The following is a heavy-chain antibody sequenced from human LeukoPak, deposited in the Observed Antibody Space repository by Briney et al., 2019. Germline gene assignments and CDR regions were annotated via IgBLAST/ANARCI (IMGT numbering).Heavy chain of an antibody. CDR1: GFTFSSYA. CDR3: AKPPRIVGATPYFDY. CDR2: ISGSGGST. V-gene: IGHV3-23*01. Sequence: GGSLRLSCAASGFTFSSYAMSWVRQAPGKGLEWVSAISGSGGSTYYADSVKGRFTISRDNSKNTLYLQMNSLRAEDTAVYYCAKPPRIVGATPYFDYWGQGTLVTVSS. J-gene: IGHJ4*02. D-gene: IGHD1-26*01.